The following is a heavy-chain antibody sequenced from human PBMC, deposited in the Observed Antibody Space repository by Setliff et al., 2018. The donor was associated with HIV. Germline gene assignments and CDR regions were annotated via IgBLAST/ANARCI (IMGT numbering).Heavy chain of an antibody. J-gene: IGHJ6*02. CDR3: ARLGGICSGGSCTALAYTMDV. CDR1: GYSFSSYW. V-gene: IGHV5-51*01. CDR2: IYPGDSDT. D-gene: IGHD2-15*01. Sequence: GESLKISCKGPGYSFSSYWIGWVRQMPGKGLEWMGIIYPGDSDTGYSPSFQGQVTISADKSISTAYLQCSSLKASDTAMYYCARLGGICSGGSCTALAYTMDVWGQGTTVTVSS.